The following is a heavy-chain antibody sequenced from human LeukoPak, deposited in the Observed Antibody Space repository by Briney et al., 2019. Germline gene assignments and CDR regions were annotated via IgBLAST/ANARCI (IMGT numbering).Heavy chain of an antibody. CDR1: GFTFSSYA. D-gene: IGHD6-19*01. J-gene: IGHJ4*02. CDR2: ISYDGSNK. Sequence: GGSLRLSCAASGFTFSSYAMHWVRQAPGKGLEWVAVISYDGSNKYCADSVKGRFTISRDNSKNTLYLQMNSLRAEDTAVYYCASGYSSGWYYQDYWGQGTLVTVSS. CDR3: ASGYSSGWYYQDY. V-gene: IGHV3-30-3*01.